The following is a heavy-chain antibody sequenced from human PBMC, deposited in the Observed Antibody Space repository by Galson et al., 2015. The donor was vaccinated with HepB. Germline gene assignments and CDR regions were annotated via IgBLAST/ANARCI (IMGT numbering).Heavy chain of an antibody. V-gene: IGHV3-30*18. CDR1: GFTFSNYG. CDR3: AKESQTGDFDY. J-gene: IGHJ4*02. D-gene: IGHD7-27*01. CDR2: ISYHGTNK. Sequence: SLRLSCAASGFTFSNYGMHWVRQAPGKGLEWVAIISYHGTNKYYADSVKGRFTISRDNSKNTLYLQMNSLRGDDTAVYYCAKESQTGDFDYWGQGTLVTVSP.